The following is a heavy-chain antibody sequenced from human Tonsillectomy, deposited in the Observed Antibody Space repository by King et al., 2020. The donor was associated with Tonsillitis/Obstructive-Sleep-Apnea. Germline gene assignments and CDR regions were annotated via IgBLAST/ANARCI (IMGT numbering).Heavy chain of an antibody. J-gene: IGHJ6*03. CDR1: GYTFTGYY. CDR3: ARVGHYYYYMDV. CDR2: INPNRGGP. D-gene: IGHD1-26*01. Sequence: VQLVESGAEVKKPGASVKVSCKASGYTFTGYYMHWVRQAPGQGLEWMGWINPNRGGPNYAQKFQGWVTMTRDTSISTAYMEVSRLRSDDTAVYYCARVGHYYYYMDVWGKGTTVTVSS. V-gene: IGHV1-2*04.